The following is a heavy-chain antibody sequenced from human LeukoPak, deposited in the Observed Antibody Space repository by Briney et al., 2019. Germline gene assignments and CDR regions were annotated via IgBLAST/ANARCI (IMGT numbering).Heavy chain of an antibody. CDR1: GYTFTSYD. D-gene: IGHD4-17*01. Sequence: ASLTLSFTASGYTFTSYDINWVRKATGQGPEWMGWRNPNSGNTGYAHKFHGRVNMTRNTSISTAYMELSSLRSEDTAVYYCARGDGDYIFLFDYWGQGTLVTVSS. CDR2: RNPNSGNT. J-gene: IGHJ4*02. V-gene: IGHV1-8*01. CDR3: ARGDGDYIFLFDY.